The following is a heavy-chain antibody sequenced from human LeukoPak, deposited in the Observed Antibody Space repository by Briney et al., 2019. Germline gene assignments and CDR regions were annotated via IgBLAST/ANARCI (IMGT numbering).Heavy chain of an antibody. CDR2: INHRVYT. J-gene: IGHJ4*02. Sequence: SETLSLTCAVSGVSFDDYYWAGVRQTPGKGREWIGEINHRVYTNDSPSLKSRVTLSIDTSRKQFSLNLRSVTVADAGIYHCTRLTPGHDYWAQGTVVTVSS. CDR3: TRLTPGHDY. CDR1: GVSFDDYY. D-gene: IGHD4-17*01. V-gene: IGHV4-34*01.